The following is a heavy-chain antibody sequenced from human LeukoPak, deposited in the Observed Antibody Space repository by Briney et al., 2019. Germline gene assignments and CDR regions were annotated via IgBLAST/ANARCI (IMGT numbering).Heavy chain of an antibody. CDR1: GGSISNYY. CDR3: ARAPKYYFDSSASWYFDI. J-gene: IGHJ2*01. D-gene: IGHD3-22*01. Sequence: KPSETLSLTCTVSGGSISNYYWNWIRQPPGKGLEWIGSIYHSGSTYYNPSLKSRVTISVDTSKNQFSLKLSSVTAADTAVYYCARAPKYYFDSSASWYFDIWGLGTLVAVSS. V-gene: IGHV4-38-2*02. CDR2: IYHSGST.